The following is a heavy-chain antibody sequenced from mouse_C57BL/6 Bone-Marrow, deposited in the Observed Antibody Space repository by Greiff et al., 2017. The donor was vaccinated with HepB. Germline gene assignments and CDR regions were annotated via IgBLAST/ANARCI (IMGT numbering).Heavy chain of an antibody. CDR2: IHPNSGST. Sequence: QVQLKQPGAELVKPGASVKLSCKASGYTFTSYWMHWVKQRPGQGLEWIGMIHPNSGSTNYNEKFKSKATLTVDKSSSTAYMQLSSLTSEDSAVYYCARGSRYYAMDYWGQGTSVTVSS. D-gene: IGHD1-1*01. CDR3: ARGSRYYAMDY. V-gene: IGHV1-64*01. CDR1: GYTFTSYW. J-gene: IGHJ4*01.